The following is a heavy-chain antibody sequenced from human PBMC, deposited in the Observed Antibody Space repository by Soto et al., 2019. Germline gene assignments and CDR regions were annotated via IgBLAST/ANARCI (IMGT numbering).Heavy chain of an antibody. V-gene: IGHV3-30-3*01. D-gene: IGHD3-3*01. CDR3: AREIERLLGY. CDR1: GFTFSSYA. J-gene: IGHJ1*01. CDR2: ISYDGRNK. Sequence: GGSLRLSCAASGFTFSSYAMHWVRQAPGKGLEWVAVISYDGRNKYYADSVKGRFTISRDNSKNTLYLQMNSLRAEDTAVYYCAREIERLLGYWGQGTLVTVYS.